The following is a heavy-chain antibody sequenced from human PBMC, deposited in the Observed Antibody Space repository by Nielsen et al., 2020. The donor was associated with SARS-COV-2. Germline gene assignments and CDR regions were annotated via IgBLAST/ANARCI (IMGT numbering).Heavy chain of an antibody. V-gene: IGHV3-21*01. CDR2: ISSSSSYI. CDR3: AREYDFWSGYYLYYYYYYMDV. J-gene: IGHJ6*03. D-gene: IGHD3-3*01. Sequence: WIRQPPGKGLEWVPSISSSSSYIYYADSVKGRFTISRDNAKNSLYLQMNSLRAEDTAVYYCAREYDFWSGYYLYYYYYYMDVWGKGTTVTVSS.